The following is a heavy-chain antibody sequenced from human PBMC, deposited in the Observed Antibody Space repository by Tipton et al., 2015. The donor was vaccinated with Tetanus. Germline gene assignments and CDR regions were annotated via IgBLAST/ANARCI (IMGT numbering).Heavy chain of an antibody. Sequence: QLVQSGAEVKQPGESLKISCKGSGYMFSSHWIGWVRQVPGKGLEWLGTIYPGDSYSPYSPSFEGQVTISVDRSIDTAYLQWSSLKASDTAIYYCARPLTSVAFGGFAFDVWGQGTLVTVSS. J-gene: IGHJ3*01. D-gene: IGHD3-16*01. V-gene: IGHV5-51*01. CDR2: IYPGDSYS. CDR3: ARPLTSVAFGGFAFDV. CDR1: GYMFSSHW.